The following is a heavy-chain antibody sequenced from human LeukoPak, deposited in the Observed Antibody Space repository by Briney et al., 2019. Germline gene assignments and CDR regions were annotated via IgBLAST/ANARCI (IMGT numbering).Heavy chain of an antibody. J-gene: IGHJ4*02. CDR1: GFTFSSYW. CDR2: INSDGRST. CDR3: ARHSSGYYHYDY. Sequence: GGSLRLSCAASGFTFSSYWMHWVRQAPGKGLVWVSRINSDGRSTSYADSVKGRCTISRDNSKNTLHLQMNSLRAEDTAVYYCARHSSGYYHYDYWGPGTPVTVAS. D-gene: IGHD3-22*01. V-gene: IGHV3-74*01.